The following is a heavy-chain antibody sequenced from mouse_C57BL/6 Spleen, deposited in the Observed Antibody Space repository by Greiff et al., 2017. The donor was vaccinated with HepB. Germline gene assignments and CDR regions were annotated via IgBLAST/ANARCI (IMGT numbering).Heavy chain of an antibody. CDR2: IYPGDGDT. Sequence: VQLVESGAELVKPGASVKISCKASGYAFSSYWMNWVKQRPGKGLEWIGQIYPGDGDTNYNGKFKGKATLTADKSSSTAYMQLSSLTSEDSAVYFCARSSTTVVAPYYFDYWGQGTTLTVSS. D-gene: IGHD1-1*01. CDR3: ARSSTTVVAPYYFDY. V-gene: IGHV1-80*01. CDR1: GYAFSSYW. J-gene: IGHJ2*01.